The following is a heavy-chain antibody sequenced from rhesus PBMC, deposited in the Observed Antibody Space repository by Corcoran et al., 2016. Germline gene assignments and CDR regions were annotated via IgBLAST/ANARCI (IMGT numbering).Heavy chain of an antibody. CDR3: ARAYSGSLFWYFDL. CDR2: IKGNSGGT. Sequence: QVQLQESGPGLVKPSETLSLTCAVSGGSFSSYWWSWIRQPPGKGLEWIWEIKGNSGGTHYNPSLTSRVTISKAASQNQFSLKLSAVTAADTAVYYCARAYSGSLFWYFDLWGPGTPITISS. V-gene: IGHV4-80*01. CDR1: GGSFSSYW. D-gene: IGHD6-25*01. J-gene: IGHJ2*01.